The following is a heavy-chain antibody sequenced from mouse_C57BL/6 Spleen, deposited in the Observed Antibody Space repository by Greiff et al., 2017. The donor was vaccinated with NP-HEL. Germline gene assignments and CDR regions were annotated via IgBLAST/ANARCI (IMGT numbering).Heavy chain of an antibody. Sequence: QVQLQQPGTELVKPGASVKLSCKASGYTFTSYWMHWVKQRPGQGLEWIGNINPSNGGTNYNEKFKGKATLTVDKSSSTAYMQLSSLTSEDSAVYYCARAPFYDHYAMDYWGQGTSVTVSS. CDR1: GYTFTSYW. D-gene: IGHD2-12*01. CDR2: INPSNGGT. CDR3: ARAPFYDHYAMDY. J-gene: IGHJ4*01. V-gene: IGHV1-53*01.